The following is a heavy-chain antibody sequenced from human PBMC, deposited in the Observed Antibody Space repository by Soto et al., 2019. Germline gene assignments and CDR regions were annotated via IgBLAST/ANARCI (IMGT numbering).Heavy chain of an antibody. CDR1: GFTFSAYS. CDR3: AGAIDY. CDR2: IGGSGSSI. V-gene: IGHV3-48*02. J-gene: IGHJ4*02. Sequence: GGSLRLSCAASGFTFSAYSMNWVRQAPGKGLEWVAYIGGSGSSIFYADSVKGRFTISRDNAKNSLYLHMNSLRDEDTAVYYCAGAIDYWGRGTLVTVSS.